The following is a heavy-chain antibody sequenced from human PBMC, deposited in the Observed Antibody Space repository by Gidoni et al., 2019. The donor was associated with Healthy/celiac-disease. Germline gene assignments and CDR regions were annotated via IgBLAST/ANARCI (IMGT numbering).Heavy chain of an antibody. J-gene: IGHJ4*02. CDR3: ARGAENDYIWGSYRYLDY. D-gene: IGHD3-16*02. V-gene: IGHV3-30-3*01. CDR2: ISYDGSNK. Sequence: QVQLVESGGGVVQPGRSLSLSCAASGFTFGSYAMHWVRQAPGKGLAWVAVISYDGSNKYYADSVKGRFTISRDNSKNTLYLQMNSLRAEDTAVYYCARGAENDYIWGSYRYLDYWGQGTLVTVSS. CDR1: GFTFGSYA.